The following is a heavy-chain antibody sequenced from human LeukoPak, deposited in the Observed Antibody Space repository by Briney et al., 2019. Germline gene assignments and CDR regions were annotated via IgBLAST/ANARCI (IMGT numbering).Heavy chain of an antibody. V-gene: IGHV3-7*01. D-gene: IGHD2-2*01. J-gene: IGHJ6*03. Sequence: PGGSLRLSCVASGFTFNTYGMNWFRQAPGKGLEWVANIKQNGSEKYYVDSVKGRFTISRDNAKNSLYLQMSSLRAEDTAVYYCARDIGVPAATNAPRGGYYYMDVWGKGTTVTVSS. CDR1: GFTFNTYG. CDR2: IKQNGSEK. CDR3: ARDIGVPAATNAPRGGYYYMDV.